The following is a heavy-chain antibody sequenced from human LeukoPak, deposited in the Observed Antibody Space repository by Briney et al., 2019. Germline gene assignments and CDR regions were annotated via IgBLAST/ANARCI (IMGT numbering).Heavy chain of an antibody. CDR1: GFTFSNAW. J-gene: IGHJ3*02. CDR2: IKSKTDGGTT. Sequence: PGGSLRLSCAASGFTFSNAWMSWVRQAPGKGLEWVGRIKSKTDGGTTDYAAPVKGRFTISRDDSKNTLYLQMNSLKTEDTAVYYCTTNAYSSGRDAFDIWGQGTMVTVSS. V-gene: IGHV3-15*01. D-gene: IGHD6-19*01. CDR3: TTNAYSSGRDAFDI.